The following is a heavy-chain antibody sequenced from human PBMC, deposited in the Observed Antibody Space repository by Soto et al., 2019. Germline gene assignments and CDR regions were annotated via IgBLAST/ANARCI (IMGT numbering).Heavy chain of an antibody. D-gene: IGHD5-18*01. J-gene: IGHJ4*02. CDR1: GGSIRSNKG. V-gene: IGHV4-4*02. CDR3: ARWGDWMQQVL. CDR2: IYHSGST. Sequence: QVQLQESGPGLVKLSGTLSVTCGVSGGSIRSNKGWSWVRQPPGKGLEWIGEIYHSGSTNYNPSLKSRVTISVDKSKNQFSLKLNSVTAADTAVYYCARWGDWMQQVLWGQGTLVTVSS.